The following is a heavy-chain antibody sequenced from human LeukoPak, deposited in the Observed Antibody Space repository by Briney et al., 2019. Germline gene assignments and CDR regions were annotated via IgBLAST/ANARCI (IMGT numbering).Heavy chain of an antibody. CDR2: ISSTSSTI. Sequence: PGGSLRPSCAASGFTFSSYSMNWVRQAPEKGLEWVSYISSTSSTIYYAGSVKGRFTISRNNAKNSLYLQMNGLTDEDTAVYYCARDGHSNGLNWFDPWGQGTLVTVSS. CDR3: ARDGHSNGLNWFDP. V-gene: IGHV3-48*02. D-gene: IGHD6-25*01. CDR1: GFTFSSYS. J-gene: IGHJ5*02.